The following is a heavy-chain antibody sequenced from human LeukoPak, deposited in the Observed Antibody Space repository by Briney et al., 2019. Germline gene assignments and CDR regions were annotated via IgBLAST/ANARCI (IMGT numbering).Heavy chain of an antibody. CDR1: GGSFSGYY. CDR3: ARVGTRNYYMDV. V-gene: IGHV4-34*01. Sequence: PSETLSLTCAVYGGSFSGYYWSWIRQPPGKGLEWIGEINHSGSTNYNPSLKSRVTISVDTSKNQFSLKLSSVTAADTAVYYCARVGTRNYYMDVWGKGTTVTVSS. J-gene: IGHJ6*03. CDR2: INHSGST.